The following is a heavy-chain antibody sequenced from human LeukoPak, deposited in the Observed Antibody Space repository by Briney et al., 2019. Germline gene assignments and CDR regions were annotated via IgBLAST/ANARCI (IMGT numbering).Heavy chain of an antibody. CDR2: IYHSGST. CDR3: ARHRYGIAAPGAAY. V-gene: IGHV4-38-2*01. D-gene: IGHD6-6*01. Sequence: SETLSLTCAVSGYSISSGYYWGWIRQPPGKGLEWIGSIYHSGSTYYDPSLKSRVTISVDTSKNQFSLKLSSVTAADTAVYYCARHRYGIAAPGAAYWGQGTLVTVSS. J-gene: IGHJ4*02. CDR1: GYSISSGYY.